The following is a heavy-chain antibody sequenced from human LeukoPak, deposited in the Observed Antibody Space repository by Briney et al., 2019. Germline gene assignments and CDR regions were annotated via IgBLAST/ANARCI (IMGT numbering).Heavy chain of an antibody. CDR2: INSYGSSA. CDR3: STVAGTFSDAFDI. V-gene: IGHV3-74*01. D-gene: IGHD6-19*01. J-gene: IGHJ3*02. Sequence: GGSLRLSCAASGFTFSNYWIHWVRQAPGKGLVWVSRINSYGSSAVYADSVKGRFTISRDNAKNTLYLQMNSLRAEDTAVYYCSTVAGTFSDAFDIWGQGTMVTVSS. CDR1: GFTFSNYW.